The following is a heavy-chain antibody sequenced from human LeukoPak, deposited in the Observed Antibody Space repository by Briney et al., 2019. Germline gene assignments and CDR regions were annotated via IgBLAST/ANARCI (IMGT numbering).Heavy chain of an antibody. D-gene: IGHD5-18*01. V-gene: IGHV4-39*07. CDR1: GGSISSSYS. CDR2: IYYSGST. CDR3: AREGIEIQLWQPDY. Sequence: SETLSLTCTVSGGSISSSYSWGWIRQPPGKGLEWIGNIYYSGSTYYNPSLKSRVTISVDTSKNQFSLKLSSVTAADTAVYYCAREGIEIQLWQPDYWGQGTLVTVSS. J-gene: IGHJ4*02.